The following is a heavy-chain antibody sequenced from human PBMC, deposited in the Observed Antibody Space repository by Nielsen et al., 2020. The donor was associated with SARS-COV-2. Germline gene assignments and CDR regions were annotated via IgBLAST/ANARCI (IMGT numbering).Heavy chain of an antibody. D-gene: IGHD5-12*01. J-gene: IGHJ4*02. CDR2: ISYDGGNK. CDR3: AKGRGGYDYFDY. Sequence: GESLKISCAASGFSFSNYAMHWVRRAPGKGLEWVALISYDGGNKYCADSVKGRFTISRDNSKNTLYLQMNSLRAEDTAVYYCAKGRGGYDYFDYWGQGTLVTVSS. CDR1: GFSFSNYA. V-gene: IGHV3-30*18.